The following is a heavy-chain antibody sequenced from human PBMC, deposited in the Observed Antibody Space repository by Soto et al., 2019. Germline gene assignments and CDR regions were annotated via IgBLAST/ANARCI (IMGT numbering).Heavy chain of an antibody. CDR3: ASRDPGTSVDY. D-gene: IGHD1-7*01. V-gene: IGHV4-39*01. Sequence: SETLSLTCTVYGGSISSSSYYWGCIRQPPGKGLEWIASIDYTGNTFYNPSLTSRVTISVDTSKNQFSLKVTSLTAADTAVYYCASRDPGTSVDYWGQGTLVTVSS. CDR2: IDYTGNT. J-gene: IGHJ4*02. CDR1: GGSISSSSYY.